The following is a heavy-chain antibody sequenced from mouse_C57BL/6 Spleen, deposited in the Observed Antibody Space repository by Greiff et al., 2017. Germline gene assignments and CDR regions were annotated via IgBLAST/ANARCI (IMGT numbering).Heavy chain of an antibody. J-gene: IGHJ1*03. CDR3: ARKRGYSNYDWYFDV. CDR1: RFSLTSYA. V-gene: IGHV2-9-1*01. D-gene: IGHD2-5*01. CDR2: IWTGGGT. Sequence: QVQLKESGPGLVAPSQSLSITCTVSRFSLTSYAISWVRQPPGKGLEWLGVIWTGGGTNYNSALKSRLSISKDNTKSQVFLKMNSLQTDDTARYYCARKRGYSNYDWYFDVWGTGTTVTVSS.